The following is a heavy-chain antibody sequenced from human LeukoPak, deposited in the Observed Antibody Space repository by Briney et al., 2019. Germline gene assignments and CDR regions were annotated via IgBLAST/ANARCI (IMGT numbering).Heavy chain of an antibody. CDR3: ARDLFDDYSLDK. CDR1: GGSISSSSYY. D-gene: IGHD3-16*01. J-gene: IGHJ4*02. CDR2: IYYSGST. Sequence: SETLSLTCTVSGGSISSSSYYWGWIRQPPGKGLEWIGSIYYSGSTYYNPSLKSRVAISVDTSKTQFSLKLSSVTAADTAVYYCARDLFDDYSLDKWGQGTLVTVSS. V-gene: IGHV4-39*02.